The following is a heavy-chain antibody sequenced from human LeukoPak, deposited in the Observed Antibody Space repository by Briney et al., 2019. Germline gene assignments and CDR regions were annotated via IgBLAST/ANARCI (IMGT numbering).Heavy chain of an antibody. Sequence: PSETLSLTCAVSGGSINSHYWGWIRQPPGKGLQWIGDIFYTGKNNYNPSLKSRVTISLDTSKDHLSLHLTSVLAADTAIYYCERRDPGWNYFDYWGQGILVTVSS. D-gene: IGHD6-19*01. CDR1: GGSINSHY. CDR3: ERRDPGWNYFDY. J-gene: IGHJ4*02. V-gene: IGHV4-59*08. CDR2: IFYTGKN.